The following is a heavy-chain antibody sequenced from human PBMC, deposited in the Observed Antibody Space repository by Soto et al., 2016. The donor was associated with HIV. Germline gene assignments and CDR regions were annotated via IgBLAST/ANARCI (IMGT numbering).Heavy chain of an antibody. CDR1: GFNFRSYA. CDR2: TIPIFDTS. D-gene: IGHD3-10*01. Sequence: QVQLVQSGAEMRKPGSSVKVSCKASGFNFRSYALNWVRQAPGQGLEWMGGTIPIFDTSNYTQKFQGRVTFTADKSTITAYMELSSVTSEDTAVYYCARGVQLSSFASGSYGGLDYWGQGTLVTVSS. V-gene: IGHV1-69*14. J-gene: IGHJ4*02. CDR3: ARGVQLSSFASGSYGGLDY.